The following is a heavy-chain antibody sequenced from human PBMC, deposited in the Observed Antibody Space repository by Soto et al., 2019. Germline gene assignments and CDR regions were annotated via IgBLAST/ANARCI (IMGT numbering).Heavy chain of an antibody. D-gene: IGHD2-8*01. CDR3: ARGMGRYFDL. V-gene: IGHV4-59*10. J-gene: IGHJ2*01. Sequence: NPSETLSLTCAISGDSIGNFYCSWPPPPAGQGRKSIGRLSASARTNPTPSLRSPVTMSLDRSKIRFALRLTSVSAADTAVYFCARGMGRYFDLWGRGTLVTVSS. CDR1: GDSIGNFY. CDR2: LSASART.